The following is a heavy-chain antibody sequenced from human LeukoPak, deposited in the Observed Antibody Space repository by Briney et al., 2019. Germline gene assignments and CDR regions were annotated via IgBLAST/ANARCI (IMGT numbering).Heavy chain of an antibody. V-gene: IGHV3-23*01. D-gene: IGHD3-22*01. Sequence: PGGSLRLSCAASGFTFSSYAMSWVRQAPGKGLEWVSAISGSGGSTYYADSVKGRFTISRDNSKNTLYLQMNSLRAEDTAVYYCAKNPQSRSIVVVIKPFDYWGQGTLVTVSS. J-gene: IGHJ4*02. CDR2: ISGSGGST. CDR1: GFTFSSYA. CDR3: AKNPQSRSIVVVIKPFDY.